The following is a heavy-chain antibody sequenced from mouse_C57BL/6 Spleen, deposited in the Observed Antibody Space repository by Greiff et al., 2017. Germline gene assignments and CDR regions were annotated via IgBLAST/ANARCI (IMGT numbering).Heavy chain of an antibody. V-gene: IGHV1-76*01. CDR1: GYTFTDYY. CDR2: IYPGSGNT. Sequence: VKLQQSGAELVRPGASVKLSCKASGYTFTDYYINWVKQRPGQGLEWIARIYPGSGNTYYNEKFKGKATLTAEKSSSTAYMQLSSLTSEDSAVYFCARWSRGYAMDYWGQGTSVTVSS. J-gene: IGHJ4*01. D-gene: IGHD1-1*01. CDR3: ARWSRGYAMDY.